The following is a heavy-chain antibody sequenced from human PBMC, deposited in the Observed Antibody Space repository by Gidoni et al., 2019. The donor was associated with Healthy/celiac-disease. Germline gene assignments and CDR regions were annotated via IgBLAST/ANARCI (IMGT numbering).Heavy chain of an antibody. CDR2: ISSSSSYI. CDR1: GFTFSSSS. J-gene: IGHJ2*01. D-gene: IGHD3-22*01. Sequence: EVQLVESGGGLVKPGGSLRLSCAASGFTFSSSSMNWVRQAPGKGLEWVSSISSSSSYIYYADSVKGRFTISRDNAKNSLYLQMNSLRAEDTAVYYCARDSSYDSSGYYRHWYFDLWGRGTLVTVSS. V-gene: IGHV3-21*01. CDR3: ARDSSYDSSGYYRHWYFDL.